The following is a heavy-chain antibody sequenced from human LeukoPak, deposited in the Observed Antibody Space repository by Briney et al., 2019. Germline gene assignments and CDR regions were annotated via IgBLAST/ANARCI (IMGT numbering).Heavy chain of an antibody. CDR3: ARTSASGGTYFDY. CDR2: IYFSGST. Sequence: SETLSLTCTVSGGSLSSYYWSWIRQPAGKGLDWIGRIYFSGSTHYIPSLKSRVTMSVDTSKNQFSLRLTSVTAADTAVYYCARTSASGGTYFDYWGQGTLVTVSS. J-gene: IGHJ4*02. CDR1: GGSLSSYY. D-gene: IGHD1-26*01. V-gene: IGHV4-4*07.